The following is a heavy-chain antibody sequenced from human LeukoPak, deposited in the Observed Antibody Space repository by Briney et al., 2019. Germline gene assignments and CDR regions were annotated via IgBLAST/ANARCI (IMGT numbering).Heavy chain of an antibody. D-gene: IGHD3-3*01. V-gene: IGHV3-30*02. CDR1: GFTFSSYG. J-gene: IGHJ6*03. CDR3: AKDYYDFWSGSYYYYYMDV. Sequence: PGGSLRLSCAASGFTFSSYGMHWVRQAPGKGLEWVAFIRYDGSNKYYADSVKGRFTISRDNSKNTLYLQMNSLRAEDTAVYYCAKDYYDFWSGSYYYYYMDVWGKGTTVTVSS. CDR2: IRYDGSNK.